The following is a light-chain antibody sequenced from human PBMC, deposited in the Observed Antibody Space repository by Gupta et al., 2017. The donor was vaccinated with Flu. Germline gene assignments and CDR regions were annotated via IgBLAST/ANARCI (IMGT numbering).Light chain of an antibody. CDR2: KNN. J-gene: IGLJ3*02. Sequence: QSVLTPSPSASGTPGQRVTISCSGGSFNIGSNFVYWYQQLPGTAPKLLIYKNNQRLSGVPDRFSGSKSATSASLAISGLRSEDEADYYCAAWDDRPGGRVFGGGTKLTVL. CDR1: SFNIGSNF. CDR3: AAWDDRPGGRV. V-gene: IGLV1-47*01.